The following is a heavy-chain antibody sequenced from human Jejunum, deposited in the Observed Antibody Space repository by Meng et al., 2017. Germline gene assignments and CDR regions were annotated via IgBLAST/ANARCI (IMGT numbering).Heavy chain of an antibody. CDR1: GDSVSSNRAL. Sequence: QVKLQPPGPGLVRPSQTLSLTCAISGDSVSSNRALWHWVRQSPSRGLEWLGQTYYRSEWHNHYGVSVRGRITINADTSRNHFSLHLDSVTPEDTAVYYCTTWYGEYRGQGTLVTVSS. D-gene: IGHD3-10*01. CDR2: TYYRSEWHN. CDR3: TTWYGEY. J-gene: IGHJ4*02. V-gene: IGHV6-1*01.